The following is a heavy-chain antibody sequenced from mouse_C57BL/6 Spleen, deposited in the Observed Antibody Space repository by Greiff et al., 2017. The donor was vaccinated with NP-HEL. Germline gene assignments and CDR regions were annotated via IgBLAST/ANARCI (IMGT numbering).Heavy chain of an antibody. J-gene: IGHJ3*01. CDR1: GYTFTEYT. Sequence: QVQLQQSGAELVKPGASVKLSCKASGYTFTEYTIHWVKQRSGQGPEWIGWFYPGSGSIKYNEKFKDKATLTADESSSTVYMELSRLTSEDSAVYFCARHEEASNYPFVYWGQGTLVTVSA. D-gene: IGHD2-5*01. CDR2: FYPGSGSI. V-gene: IGHV1-62-2*01. CDR3: ARHEEASNYPFVY.